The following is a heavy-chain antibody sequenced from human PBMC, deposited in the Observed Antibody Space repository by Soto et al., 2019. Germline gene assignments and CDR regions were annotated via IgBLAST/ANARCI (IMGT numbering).Heavy chain of an antibody. CDR3: AGEWSIATRPHFDY. Sequence: ASVKVSCKASGYTFTSYGISWVRQAPGQGLEWMGWISAYNGNTNYAQKLQGRVTMTTDTSTSTAYMKLRSLRSYDTAVYYCAGEWSIATRPHFDYWGQGTLVTVSS. J-gene: IGHJ4*02. CDR1: GYTFTSYG. D-gene: IGHD6-6*01. CDR2: ISAYNGNT. V-gene: IGHV1-18*01.